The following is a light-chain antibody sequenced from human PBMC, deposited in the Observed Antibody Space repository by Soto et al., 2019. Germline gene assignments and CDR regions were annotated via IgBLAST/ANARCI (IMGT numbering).Light chain of an antibody. CDR2: DAS. V-gene: IGKV1-5*01. J-gene: IGKJ1*01. CDR3: QHTRT. CDR1: QNINNW. Sequence: DFQMTQSPSTLSASVGDRVTITCRASQNINNWVAWYQQKPGKAPKFLIYDASTLQRGVPSRFSGSGFGTAFSLTLSSLEPDYFGSYYCQHTRTFGQGDKVEIK.